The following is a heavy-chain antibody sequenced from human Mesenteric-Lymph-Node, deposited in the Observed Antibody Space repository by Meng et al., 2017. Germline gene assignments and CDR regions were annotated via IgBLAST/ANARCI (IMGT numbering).Heavy chain of an antibody. J-gene: IGHJ3*02. V-gene: IGHV3-30*01. CDR2: ISYDGSNK. CDR1: GFTFSSYA. D-gene: IGHD2-15*01. Sequence: GESLKISCAASGFTFSSYAMHWVRQAPGKGLEWVAVISYDGSNKYYADSVKGRFTISRDNSKNTLYLQMNSLRAEDTAVYYCARGRESGYCSGGSCYSRDDAFDIWGQGTMVTV. CDR3: ARGRESGYCSGGSCYSRDDAFDI.